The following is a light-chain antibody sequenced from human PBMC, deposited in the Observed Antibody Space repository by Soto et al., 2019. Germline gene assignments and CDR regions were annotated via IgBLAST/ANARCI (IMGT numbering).Light chain of an antibody. Sequence: EIVLTQSPATLSLSPGERATVSCRASQSISSYLAWYQQKRGQAPRLLIYDASNRATGIPARFSGRGSGTDFTLTISSLETEDFAVYYCQQRSSWPRTFGGGTKLDIK. V-gene: IGKV3-11*01. CDR3: QQRSSWPRT. CDR2: DAS. J-gene: IGKJ4*01. CDR1: QSISSY.